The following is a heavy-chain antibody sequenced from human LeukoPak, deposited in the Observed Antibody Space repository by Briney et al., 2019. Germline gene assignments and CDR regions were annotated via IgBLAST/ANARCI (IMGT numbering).Heavy chain of an antibody. J-gene: IGHJ6*02. CDR2: VKQDGSEK. CDR1: GFTFSNYW. V-gene: IGHV3-7*01. CDR3: PRSPLYGMDV. Sequence: GGSLRLSCVGSGFTFSNYWMTWVRQAPGKGLEWVANVKQDGSEKYYGDSVKGRFTISRDNAKNSLYLQMNSLRVEDTAVYYCPRSPLYGMDVWGQGTTVTVAS.